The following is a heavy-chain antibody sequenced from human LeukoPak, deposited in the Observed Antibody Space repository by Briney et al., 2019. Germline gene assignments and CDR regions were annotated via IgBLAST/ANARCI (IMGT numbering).Heavy chain of an antibody. Sequence: ASVKVSCKASGGTFSSYAISWVRQGPGQGLEWMGRIIPILGIANYAQKFQGRVTITADKSTSTAYMELSSLRSEDTAVYYCARDMGYCSGGSCRNWFDPWGQGTLVTVSS. J-gene: IGHJ5*02. D-gene: IGHD2-15*01. CDR2: IIPILGIA. CDR1: GGTFSSYA. CDR3: ARDMGYCSGGSCRNWFDP. V-gene: IGHV1-69*04.